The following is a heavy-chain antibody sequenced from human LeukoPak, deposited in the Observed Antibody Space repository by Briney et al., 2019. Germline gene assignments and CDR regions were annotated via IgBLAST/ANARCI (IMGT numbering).Heavy chain of an antibody. D-gene: IGHD6-19*01. V-gene: IGHV6-1*01. J-gene: IGHJ4*02. CDR3: ARGGQWLVLSSFDY. CDR1: GDSVASNIAA. Sequence: SQTLSLTCAISGDSVASNIAAWNWIRQSPSRGLEWLGRTYYRSKWYNDYAVSVKSRIPIHPVTSKNPFSLQLNSVTPEDTAVYYCARGGQWLVLSSFDYWGQGTLVTVSS. CDR2: TYYRSKWYN.